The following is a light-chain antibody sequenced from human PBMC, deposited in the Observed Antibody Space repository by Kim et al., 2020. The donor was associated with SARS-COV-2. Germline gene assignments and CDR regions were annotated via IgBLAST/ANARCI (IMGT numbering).Light chain of an antibody. V-gene: IGLV2-14*01. CDR3: NSYTSGNTRV. Sequence: QSALTQPASVSGSPGQSITISCTGTNSDIGGYNYVSWYQQHPGKAPKLMIYDVSKRPSGVSVRFSGSKSGNTASLTISGLQAEDEADYYCNSYTSGNTRVFGTGTKVTVL. CDR2: DVS. CDR1: NSDIGGYNY. J-gene: IGLJ1*01.